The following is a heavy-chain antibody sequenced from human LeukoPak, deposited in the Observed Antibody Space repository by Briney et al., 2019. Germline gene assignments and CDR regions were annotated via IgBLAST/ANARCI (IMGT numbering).Heavy chain of an antibody. J-gene: IGHJ3*02. CDR2: IYYSGST. Sequence: PSETLSLTCTVSSGSISSYYWSWIRQPPGKGLEWIGYIYYSGSTNHNPSLKSRVTISVDTSKNQFSLRLSSVTAADTAVYYCARADGYSGSYYAFDIWGQGTMVTVSS. CDR1: SGSISSYY. D-gene: IGHD1-26*01. CDR3: ARADGYSGSYYAFDI. V-gene: IGHV4-59*01.